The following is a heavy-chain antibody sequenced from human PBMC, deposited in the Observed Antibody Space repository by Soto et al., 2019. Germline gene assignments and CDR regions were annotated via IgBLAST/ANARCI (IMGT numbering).Heavy chain of an antibody. J-gene: IGHJ5*02. Sequence: SETLSLTCNVSGASISSYNYWGWFRQPPGKGLEWIGYIYHSGSTYYNPSLKSRATISLDTSKNRFSLNLSSVTVADTAMYYCARDGGTAMVLDPWGQGILVTVSS. CDR3: ARDGGTAMVLDP. CDR2: IYHSGST. CDR1: GASISSYNY. V-gene: IGHV4-31*03. D-gene: IGHD5-18*01.